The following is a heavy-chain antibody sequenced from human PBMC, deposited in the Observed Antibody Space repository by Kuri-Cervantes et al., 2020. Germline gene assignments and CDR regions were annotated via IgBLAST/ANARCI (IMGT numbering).Heavy chain of an antibody. CDR2: IIPIFGTA. Sequence: SVKVSCKASGGTFSSYAISWVRQAPGQGLEWMGGIIPIFGTANYAQKFQGRVTITADESTSTAYMELSSLRSDDTAVYYCARDLRSIMITFGGVIAFPDYWGQGTLVTVSS. J-gene: IGHJ4*02. V-gene: IGHV1-69*13. CDR3: ARDLRSIMITFGGVIAFPDY. CDR1: GGTFSSYA. D-gene: IGHD3-16*02.